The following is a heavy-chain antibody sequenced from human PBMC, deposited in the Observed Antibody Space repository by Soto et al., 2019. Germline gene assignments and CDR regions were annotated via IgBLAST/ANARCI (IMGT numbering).Heavy chain of an antibody. CDR3: ARGSPVVVTYYYYGMDV. J-gene: IGHJ6*02. V-gene: IGHV3-33*01. CDR2: IWYDGSNK. Sequence: PGGSLRLSCAASGFTFSSYGMHWVRQAPGKGLEWVAVIWYDGSNKYYADSVKGRFTISRDNSKNTLYLQMNSLRAEDTAVYYCARGSPVVVTYYYYGMDVWGQGTTVTVSS. CDR1: GFTFSSYG. D-gene: IGHD3-22*01.